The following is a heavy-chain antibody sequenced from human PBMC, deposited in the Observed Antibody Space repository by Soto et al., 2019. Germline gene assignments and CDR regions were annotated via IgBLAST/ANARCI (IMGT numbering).Heavy chain of an antibody. V-gene: IGHV3-73*01. Sequence: EVQLVESGGGLVQPGGSLKLSCAASGFTVSGSAVHWVRQASGKGLAWVGRIRSKTNSYATAYAASVKGRFTISRDDSKNTAYLQTNSLKTEDTAVYYCTSHLGGLSFPRAFDIWGQGTMVTVSS. CDR1: GFTVSGSA. D-gene: IGHD3-16*02. CDR3: TSHLGGLSFPRAFDI. CDR2: IRSKTNSYAT. J-gene: IGHJ3*02.